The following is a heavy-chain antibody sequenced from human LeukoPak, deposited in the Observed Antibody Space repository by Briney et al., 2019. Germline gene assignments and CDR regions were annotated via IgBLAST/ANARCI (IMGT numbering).Heavy chain of an antibody. CDR3: ARERGKPAAIHYYYYMDV. V-gene: IGHV1-69*13. Sequence: SVKVSCKASGGTFSSYAISWVRQAPGQGLEWMGGIVPIFGTANYAQKFQGRVTITADESTSTAYMELSSLRSEDTAVYYCARERGKPAAIHYYYYMDVWGKGTTVTVSS. CDR1: GGTFSSYA. CDR2: IVPIFGTA. J-gene: IGHJ6*03. D-gene: IGHD2-2*01.